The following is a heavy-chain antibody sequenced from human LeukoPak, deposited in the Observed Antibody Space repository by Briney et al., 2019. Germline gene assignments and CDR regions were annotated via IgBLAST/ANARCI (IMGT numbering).Heavy chain of an antibody. V-gene: IGHV4-59*01. CDR2: IFYSGYT. D-gene: IGHD3-16*01. Sequence: SETLSLTCTVSGGSISNYYWSWIRRPPGKGLEWIGYIFYSGYTNYNPSLKSRVTISVDTSKNQFSLKLSSVTAADTAVYYCARGDYYDGGGRNWFDPWGQGTLVTVSS. CDR1: GGSISNYY. J-gene: IGHJ5*02. CDR3: ARGDYYDGGGRNWFDP.